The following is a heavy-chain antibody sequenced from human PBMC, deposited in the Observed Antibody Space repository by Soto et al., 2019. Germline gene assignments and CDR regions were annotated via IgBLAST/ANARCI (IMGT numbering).Heavy chain of an antibody. CDR2: IGGTDGKT. J-gene: IGHJ4*01. CDR3: ANGMFRSSPAAAGRFAY. CDR1: GFTFSSDA. D-gene: IGHD2-15*01. Sequence: GGYPELSCAASGFTFSSDAMTWVRQGPGKGLEWVAAIGGTDGKTYYADSVKGRFTISRDNSENTLYLQMSRLRAEDTGVYFCANGMFRSSPAAAGRFAYWRHG. V-gene: IGHV3-23*01.